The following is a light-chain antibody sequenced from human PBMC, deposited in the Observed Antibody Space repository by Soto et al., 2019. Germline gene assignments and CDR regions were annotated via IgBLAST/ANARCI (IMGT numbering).Light chain of an antibody. V-gene: IGKV3-11*01. J-gene: IGKJ1*01. CDR2: DAS. Sequence: EIVMTQSPATLSVSPGERATLSCRASQSVSSYLAWYQQKPGQAPWLLIYDASTRATGIPARFSGSGSGTDFTLTITSLEPEDFAVYYCQQRSNWPPTFGQGTKVDIK. CDR3: QQRSNWPPT. CDR1: QSVSSY.